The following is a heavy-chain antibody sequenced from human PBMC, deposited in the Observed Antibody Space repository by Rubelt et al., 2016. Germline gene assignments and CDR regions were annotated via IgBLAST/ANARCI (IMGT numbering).Heavy chain of an antibody. CDR2: INRSGST. V-gene: IGHV4-34*01. J-gene: IGHJ5*02. CDR3: AREMFDP. CDR1: GGSFSGYY. Sequence: GAGLLKPSETLSLTCAVYGGSFSGYYWSWIRQPPGKGLEWIGEINRSGSTNYNPSLKSRVTISVDTSKNQFSLKLSSVTAADTAVYYCAREMFDPWGQGTLVTVSS.